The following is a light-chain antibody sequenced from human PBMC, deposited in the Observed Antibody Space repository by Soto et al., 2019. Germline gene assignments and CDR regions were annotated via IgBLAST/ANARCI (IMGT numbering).Light chain of an antibody. CDR3: QTWDTGIVV. CDR1: SGHGNYV. CDR2: VKSDGSH. J-gene: IGLJ2*01. V-gene: IGLV4-69*01. Sequence: QLVLTQSPSASASLGASVKLTCTLSSGHGNYVIAWHQQQPEKGPRYLMKVKSDGSHNKGDEIPDRFSGSSSGAERYLAISSLQSKDEADYYCQTWDTGIVVFGGGTKLTVL.